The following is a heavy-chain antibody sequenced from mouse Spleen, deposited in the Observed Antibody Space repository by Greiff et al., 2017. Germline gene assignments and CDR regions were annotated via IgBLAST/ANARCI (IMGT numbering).Heavy chain of an antibody. CDR2: ISSGGGST. D-gene: IGHD1-1*01. V-gene: IGHV5-6-4*01. CDR1: GFTFSSYY. J-gene: IGHJ1*01. CDR3: ASGSSGYFDV. Sequence: DVKLVESGGGLVKLGGSLKLSCAASGFTFSSYYMSWVRQTPEKRLEWVATISSGGGSTYYPDSVKGRFTISRDNAKNTLYLQMSSLNSEDTAVYYCASGSSGYFDVWGAGTTVTVSS.